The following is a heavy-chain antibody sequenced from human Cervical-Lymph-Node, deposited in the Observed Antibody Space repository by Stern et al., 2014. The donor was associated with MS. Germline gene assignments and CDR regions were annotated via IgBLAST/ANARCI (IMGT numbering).Heavy chain of an antibody. D-gene: IGHD4-11*01. CDR2: ISYDGGSE. J-gene: IGHJ3*02. V-gene: IGHV3-30-3*01. Sequence: QVQLVQSGGGAVQPGRSLRLSCAASGFTLSHFSVHWVRQAPGKGLEWVASISYDGGSEYYADSVKGRFTISRDNSKNTLFLHMDSLTAEDTAVYYCAREDPQYDAFDIWGQGTMVTVSS. CDR1: GFTLSHFS. CDR3: AREDPQYDAFDI.